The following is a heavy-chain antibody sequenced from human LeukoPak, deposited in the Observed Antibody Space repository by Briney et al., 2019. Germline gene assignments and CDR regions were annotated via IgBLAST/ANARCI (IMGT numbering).Heavy chain of an antibody. D-gene: IGHD3-22*01. CDR3: ARDQGYDSSGYYPGWFDP. J-gene: IGHJ5*02. Sequence: QPGGSLRLSCAASGFTFSSYWMHWVRQAPGKGLVWVSRINSDGSSTSYAGSVKGRFTISRDNAKNTLYLQMNSLRAEDTAVYYCARDQGYDSSGYYPGWFDPWGQGTLVTVSS. CDR1: GFTFSSYW. CDR2: INSDGSST. V-gene: IGHV3-74*01.